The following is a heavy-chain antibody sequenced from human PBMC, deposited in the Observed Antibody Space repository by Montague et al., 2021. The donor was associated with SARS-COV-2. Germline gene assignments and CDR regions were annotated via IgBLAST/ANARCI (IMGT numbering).Heavy chain of an antibody. D-gene: IGHD5-12*01. CDR1: GGSFSGYY. Sequence: SETLSLTCAVYGGSFSGYYWSWIRQPPGKGLEWIGEINHSGSTNYNPSFKSRVTISVDTSKNQFSLKLSSVTAADTAVYYCAREVGRGYSGYEGEYWGQGTLVTVPS. V-gene: IGHV4-34*01. J-gene: IGHJ4*02. CDR2: INHSGST. CDR3: AREVGRGYSGYEGEY.